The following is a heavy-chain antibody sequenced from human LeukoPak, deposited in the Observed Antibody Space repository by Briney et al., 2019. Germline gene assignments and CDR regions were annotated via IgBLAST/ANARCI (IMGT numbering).Heavy chain of an antibody. J-gene: IGHJ6*03. CDR2: IKQDGSEK. Sequence: PGGSLRLSCAASGFTFSNYWMSWVRQAPGKGLEWVANIKQDGSEKYYVDSVKGRFTISRDNSKNTLYLQMNGLRAEDTAVYYCAKGESGLGYYYYMDVWGKGTTVTVSS. V-gene: IGHV3-7*03. D-gene: IGHD2-15*01. CDR3: AKGESGLGYYYYMDV. CDR1: GFTFSNYW.